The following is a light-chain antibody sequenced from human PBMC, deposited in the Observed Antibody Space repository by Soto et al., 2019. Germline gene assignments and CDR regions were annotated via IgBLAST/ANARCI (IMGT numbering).Light chain of an antibody. J-gene: IGLJ2*01. CDR1: SSNIGAGYD. CDR2: RNN. CDR3: QSYDSSLSGYVV. V-gene: IGLV1-40*01. Sequence: QSALTQPPSVSGAPGQRVTISCTGSSSNIGAGYDVNWYQQLPGIAPKLLIYRNNNRPSGVPDRFSGSKSGNSASLAITGLQAEDEDDYYCQSYDSSLSGYVVFGGRTKLTVL.